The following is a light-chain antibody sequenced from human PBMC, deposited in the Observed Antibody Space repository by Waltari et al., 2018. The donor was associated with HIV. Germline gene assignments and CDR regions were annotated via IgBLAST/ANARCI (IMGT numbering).Light chain of an antibody. CDR1: SSDVGSTNF. V-gene: IGLV2-23*02. CDR3: CSYVDFSDVI. CDR2: EVT. Sequence: QSALTQPASVFGSPGQSLTISCTGSSSDVGSTNFVSWYHQYPGKAPKNISYEVTKRPSGVSDRFSGSKSGNTASLTISGLQAEDEADYHCCSYVDFSDVICGGGTKLTVL. J-gene: IGLJ2*01.